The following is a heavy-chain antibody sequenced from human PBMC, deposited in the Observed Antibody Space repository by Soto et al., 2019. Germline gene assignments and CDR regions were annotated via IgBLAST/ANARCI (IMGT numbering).Heavy chain of an antibody. D-gene: IGHD2-2*01. CDR3: ARNDASDRDV. CDR1: GGSISTTYW. Sequence: QVQLQESGPGLVKPSGTLSLTCAVSGGSISTTYWWSWVRQSPGKGLEWIGEIHHGTGTNYNPSLKSRATISLDKSKNQFFLRRTSVSVAGTAVYSCARNDASDRDVWGQGTTVTVSS. V-gene: IGHV4-4*02. J-gene: IGHJ6*02. CDR2: IHHGTGT.